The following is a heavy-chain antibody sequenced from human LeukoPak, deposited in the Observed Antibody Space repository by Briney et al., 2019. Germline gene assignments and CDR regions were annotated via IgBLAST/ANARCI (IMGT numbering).Heavy chain of an antibody. J-gene: IGHJ4*02. Sequence: GGSLRLSCAASGFSFSSYNMNWVRQAPGKGLEWVSFMSSSSSYIYYADSVKGRFTISRDNAKNSLYLQMNGLRAEDTAVYYCARAPGYRSFLDYWGQGTLVTVSS. CDR3: ARAPGYRSFLDY. CDR1: GFSFSSYN. CDR2: MSSSSSYI. V-gene: IGHV3-21*01. D-gene: IGHD6-13*01.